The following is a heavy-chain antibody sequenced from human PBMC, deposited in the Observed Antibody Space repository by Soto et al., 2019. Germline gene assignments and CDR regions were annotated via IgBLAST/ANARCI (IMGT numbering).Heavy chain of an antibody. CDR3: ARDMHAGFTHYFDP. D-gene: IGHD1-26*01. J-gene: IGHJ5*02. V-gene: IGHV4-61*08. CDR1: GGSVSSGDHY. CDR2: ISHSGSA. Sequence: PSGTLDLTSTVSGGSVSSGDHYWSWIRQPPGKGLEWIAYISHSGSASYNPSLKSRVTISMDTSKNQLSLRLPSMTAADTAVYYCARDMHAGFTHYFDPWGQGTLVTVSS.